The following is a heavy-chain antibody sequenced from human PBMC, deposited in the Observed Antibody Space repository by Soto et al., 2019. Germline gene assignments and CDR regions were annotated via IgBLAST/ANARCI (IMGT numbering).Heavy chain of an antibody. CDR2: IYYSGST. CDR3: ARVGRSIAAAGTHFDY. D-gene: IGHD6-13*01. Sequence: QVQLQESGPGLVKPSQTLSLTCTVSGGSISSGGYYWSWIRQHPGKGLEWIGYIYYSGSTYYNPSRQSRVTISVDTSRNQFSLKLSSVTAADTAVYYCARVGRSIAAAGTHFDYWGQGTLVTVSS. J-gene: IGHJ4*02. CDR1: GGSISSGGYY. V-gene: IGHV4-31*03.